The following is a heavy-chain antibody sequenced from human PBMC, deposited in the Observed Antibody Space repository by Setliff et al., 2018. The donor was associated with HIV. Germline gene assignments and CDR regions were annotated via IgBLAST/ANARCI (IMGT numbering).Heavy chain of an antibody. V-gene: IGHV3-7*03. CDR1: GFTFSTYW. Sequence: PGGSLRLSCAASGFTFSTYWMNWVRQAPGKGLAWVANIKVDGSEKNYVDSVKGRFTISRDNAKTTLYLQVNSLRPEDTALYYCAKEGPWGTIFGGFFDSWGQGSRVTVSS. CDR2: IKVDGSEK. J-gene: IGHJ4*02. D-gene: IGHD3-3*01. CDR3: AKEGPWGTIFGGFFDS.